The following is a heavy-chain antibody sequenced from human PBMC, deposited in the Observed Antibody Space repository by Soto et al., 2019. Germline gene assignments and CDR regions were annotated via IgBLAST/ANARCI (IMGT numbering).Heavy chain of an antibody. J-gene: IGHJ4*02. CDR3: ARGPSIAAAGDFDY. CDR2: MIPNSGTT. D-gene: IGHD6-13*01. Sequence: ASVKASCKASGGTKGSYASCWVRQAPGQGLEWMGGMIPNSGTTGYAQKFQGRVTMTRNTSISTAYMELSSLRSEDTAVYYCARGPSIAAAGDFDYWGQGTLVTVSS. CDR1: GGTKGSYA. V-gene: IGHV1-8*02.